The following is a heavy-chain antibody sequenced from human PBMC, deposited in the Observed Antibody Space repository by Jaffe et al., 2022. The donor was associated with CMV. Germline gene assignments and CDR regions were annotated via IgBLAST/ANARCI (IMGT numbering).Heavy chain of an antibody. Sequence: QVQLVESGGGLVRPGGSLRLSCAASGFTFSDYYMTWIRQAPGKGLEWLSYISQSGSTIKYADSVKGRFTISRDNAKNSLYLQMKSLGAEDTAVYYCARDPFFGVAPKYGMDVWGQGTTVTVSS. J-gene: IGHJ6*02. CDR3: ARDPFFGVAPKYGMDV. CDR2: ISQSGSTI. V-gene: IGHV3-11*01. CDR1: GFTFSDYY. D-gene: IGHD3-3*01.